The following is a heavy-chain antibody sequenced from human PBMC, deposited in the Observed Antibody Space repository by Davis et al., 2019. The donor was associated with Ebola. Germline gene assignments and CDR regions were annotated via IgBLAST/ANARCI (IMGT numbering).Heavy chain of an antibody. J-gene: IGHJ6*02. CDR1: GFTFSDYY. CDR3: ATRQIPVIRLYGMDV. V-gene: IGHV3-11*04. D-gene: IGHD3-10*01. CDR2: ISSSGSTI. Sequence: PGGSLRLSCAASGFTFSDYYMSWIRQAPGKGLEWVSYISSSGSTIYYADSVKGRFTISRDNAKNSLYLQMNSLRAEDTAVYYCATRQIPVIRLYGMDVWGQGTTVTVSS.